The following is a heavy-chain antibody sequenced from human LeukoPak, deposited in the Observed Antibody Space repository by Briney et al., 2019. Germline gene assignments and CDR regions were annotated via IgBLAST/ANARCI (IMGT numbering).Heavy chain of an antibody. Sequence: PGGSLRLSCAASESTFNVSGMNWVRQAPGKGLEWVAFIRNDGSDPHYADSAKGRFTISRDTSKNTLFLQMSSLRAHDTAVYHCAKSSLVPPFDYWGQGTLVTVSS. CDR3: AKSSLVPPFDY. D-gene: IGHD6-6*01. CDR2: IRNDGSDP. V-gene: IGHV3-30*02. CDR1: ESTFNVSG. J-gene: IGHJ4*02.